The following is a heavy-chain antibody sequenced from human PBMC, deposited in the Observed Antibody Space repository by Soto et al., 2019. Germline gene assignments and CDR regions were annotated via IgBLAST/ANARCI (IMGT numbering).Heavy chain of an antibody. Sequence: ESGGGVVQPGRSLRLSCAASGFTFSNYGMHWVRQAPGKGLEWVAVISYDGSNKYYADSVKGRFTISRDNSKNTLYLQMNSLRAEDTAVYYCAKAMSGRSGYDSMLGYWGQGTLVTVSS. V-gene: IGHV3-30*18. J-gene: IGHJ4*02. CDR2: ISYDGSNK. CDR3: AKAMSGRSGYDSMLGY. D-gene: IGHD5-12*01. CDR1: GFTFSNYG.